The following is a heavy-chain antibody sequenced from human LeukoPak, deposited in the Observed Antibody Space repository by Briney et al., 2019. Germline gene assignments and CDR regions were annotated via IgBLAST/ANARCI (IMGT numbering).Heavy chain of an antibody. D-gene: IGHD2-2*01. V-gene: IGHV4-34*01. CDR2: INHSGST. Sequence: SETLSLTCAVYGGSFSGYYWSWIRQSPGEGLEWMGEINHSGSTNYNPSLKSRVTISVDTSKNQFSLKLSSVTAADTAVYYCAARSLGYCSSTSCYAADSGIDYWGQGTLVTVSS. CDR3: AARSLGYCSSTSCYAADSGIDY. CDR1: GGSFSGYY. J-gene: IGHJ4*02.